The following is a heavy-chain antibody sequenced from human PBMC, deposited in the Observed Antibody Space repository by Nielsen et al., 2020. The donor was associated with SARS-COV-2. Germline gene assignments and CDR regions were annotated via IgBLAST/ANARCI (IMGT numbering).Heavy chain of an antibody. CDR3: AKDPSLGASYYFDY. D-gene: IGHD1-26*01. CDR2: ISYDGSNK. CDR1: GFTFSSYG. V-gene: IGHV3-30*18. Sequence: GQSLKISCAASGFTFSSYGMHWVRQAPGMGLKWGAVISYDGSNKYYADSVKGRFTIYRDNSKNTLYLQMISLRAEDTAVYYCAKDPSLGASYYFDYWGQGTLVTVSS. J-gene: IGHJ4*02.